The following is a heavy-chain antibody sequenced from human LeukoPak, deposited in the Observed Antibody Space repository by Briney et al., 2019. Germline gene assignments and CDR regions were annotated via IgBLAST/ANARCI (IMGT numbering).Heavy chain of an antibody. D-gene: IGHD5-12*01. CDR3: ARAYSGYDPFDY. Sequence: GGSLSLSCTASGFTFSSYSMNWVRQAPGKGLEWVSSISSSSSYIYYTHSVKGRFTISRDNAKNSLYLQMNSLSAEDTAVYYCARAYSGYDPFDYWGQGTLVTVSS. V-gene: IGHV3-21*01. CDR1: GFTFSSYS. CDR2: ISSSSSYI. J-gene: IGHJ4*02.